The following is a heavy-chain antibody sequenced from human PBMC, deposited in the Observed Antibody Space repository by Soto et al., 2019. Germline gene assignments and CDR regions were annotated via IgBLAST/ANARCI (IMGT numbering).Heavy chain of an antibody. J-gene: IGHJ4*02. CDR3: ARLPQFLWFGALTSRAYYFTY. CDR1: GIGFTISS. V-gene: IGHV1-58*01. Sequence: GASVEVSSEASGIGFTISSVRWSRQATGQRLELIGWLVVGSGNTHYAQHFQERVTLTRDTSTKTAYLQWSSLKASDTAIYYCARLPQFLWFGALTSRAYYFTYWGPGTLVPGSS. CDR2: LVVGSGNT. D-gene: IGHD3-10*01.